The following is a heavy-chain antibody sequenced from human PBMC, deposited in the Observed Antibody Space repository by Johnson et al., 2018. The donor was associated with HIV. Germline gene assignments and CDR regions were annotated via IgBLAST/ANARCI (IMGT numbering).Heavy chain of an antibody. Sequence: VQLVESGGGVVQPGGSLRLSCAASGFTVSSNYMSWVRQAPGKGLEWVSVIYSGGSTYYADSVKGRFTISRDNSKNTLYLQMNSLRAEDPAVYYCARDRTYCSGGSCYFDAFDIWGQGTMVTVSS. J-gene: IGHJ3*02. CDR2: IYSGGST. CDR1: GFTVSSNY. D-gene: IGHD2-15*01. CDR3: ARDRTYCSGGSCYFDAFDI. V-gene: IGHV3-66*01.